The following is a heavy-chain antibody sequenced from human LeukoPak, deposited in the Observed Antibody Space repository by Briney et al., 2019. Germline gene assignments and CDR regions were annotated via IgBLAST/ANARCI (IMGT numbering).Heavy chain of an antibody. J-gene: IGHJ4*02. CDR2: IIHIVGIA. V-gene: IGHV1-69*04. Sequence: SVKVSRKASGGTLSSYALSWGRQAPGQGREWMGTIIHIVGIANYAQKFQGRATITADKSTSTAYMELSSLRSEDTAVYYCARDGEMATIYFDYWGQGTLVTVSS. CDR1: GGTLSSYA. CDR3: ARDGEMATIYFDY. D-gene: IGHD5-24*01.